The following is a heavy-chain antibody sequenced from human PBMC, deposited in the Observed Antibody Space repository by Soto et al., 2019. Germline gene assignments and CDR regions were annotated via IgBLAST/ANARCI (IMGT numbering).Heavy chain of an antibody. CDR3: ARGGHVVVVTAALDY. CDR1: GDTFTDYY. CDR2: VNPSGGHT. J-gene: IGHJ4*02. V-gene: IGHV1-46*01. Sequence: QVQLVQYGAEVKKPGASVKVSCKASGDTFTDYYLHWVRQAPGHGLEWMGTVNPSGGHTTYAQHFLGRMTMTRNTSTSTLYMELTSLTSEDTAVYYCARGGHVVVVTAALDYWGQGTLVTVSS. D-gene: IGHD2-21*02.